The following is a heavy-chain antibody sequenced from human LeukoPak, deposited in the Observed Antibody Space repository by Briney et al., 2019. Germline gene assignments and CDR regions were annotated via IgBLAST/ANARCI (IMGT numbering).Heavy chain of an antibody. J-gene: IGHJ4*02. CDR1: GASISGSNYY. D-gene: IGHD1-26*01. CDR2: IYSSGRT. CDR3: AKSGGYGLIDY. Sequence: SETLSLTCTVSGASISGSNYYWGWIRQPPGKGREWIGNIYSSGRTYYNASLQSRVTISIDPSKNQFSLRLNSVTAADTAMYYCAKSGGYGLIDYWGQGTRVTVSS. V-gene: IGHV4-39*01.